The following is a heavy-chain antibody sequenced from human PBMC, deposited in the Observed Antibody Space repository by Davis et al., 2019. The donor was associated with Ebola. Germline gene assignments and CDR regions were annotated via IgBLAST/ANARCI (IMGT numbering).Heavy chain of an antibody. CDR1: GFTFSGSS. Sequence: PGGSLRLSCAASGFTFSGSSMNWVRRAPGKGLEWVSGISSSGDYTYYVDSIKGRFTISRDNSKNTLYLQMNSLRAEDTAVYFCAKDRGAYSGRGGDALQLWGQGTTVTVSS. J-gene: IGHJ3*01. V-gene: IGHV3-23*01. D-gene: IGHD5-12*01. CDR2: ISSSGDYT. CDR3: AKDRGAYSGRGGDALQL.